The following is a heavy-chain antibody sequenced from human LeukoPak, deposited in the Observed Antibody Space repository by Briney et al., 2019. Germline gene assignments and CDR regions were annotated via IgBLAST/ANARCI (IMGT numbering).Heavy chain of an antibody. CDR3: ARILRAVAGTKDY. CDR1: GGSISSGYY. D-gene: IGHD6-19*01. CDR2: IYHSGST. V-gene: IGHV4-38-2*01. J-gene: IGHJ4*02. Sequence: SETLSLTCAVSGGSISSGYYWGWIRQPPGKGLEWIGSIYHSGSTYYNPSLKSRVTISVDTSKNQFSLKLSSVTAADTAVYYCARILRAVAGTKDYWGQGTLVTVSS.